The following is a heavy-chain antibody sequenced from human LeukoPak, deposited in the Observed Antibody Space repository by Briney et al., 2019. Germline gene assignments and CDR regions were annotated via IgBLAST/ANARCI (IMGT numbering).Heavy chain of an antibody. CDR3: ARVRRLVPRPLYNYMDV. V-gene: IGHV4-34*01. CDR1: GGSFSGYY. J-gene: IGHJ6*03. D-gene: IGHD3-16*01. Sequence: SETLSLTCAVYGGSFSGYYWSWIRQPPGKGLEWIGEINHSGSTNYNPSLKSRVTISEDTSKNQFSLKLSSVTAADTAVYYCARVRRLVPRPLYNYMDVWGKGTTVTVSS. CDR2: INHSGST.